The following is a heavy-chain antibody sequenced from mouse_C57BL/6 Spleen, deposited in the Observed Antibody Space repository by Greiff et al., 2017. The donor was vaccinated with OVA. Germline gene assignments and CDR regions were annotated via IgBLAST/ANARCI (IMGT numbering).Heavy chain of an antibody. CDR2: IDPSDSYT. Sequence: QVQLKQPGAELVMPGASVKLSCTASGYTFISNWMHWVKQRPGQGLEWIGEIDPSDSYTNYNQKFKGKSTLTVDKSYSTAYMQLSSLTSEDSAVYYCARSLFITTVVATGNFDYWGQGTTLTVSS. V-gene: IGHV1-69*01. D-gene: IGHD1-1*01. CDR3: ARSLFITTVVATGNFDY. CDR1: GYTFISNW. J-gene: IGHJ2*01.